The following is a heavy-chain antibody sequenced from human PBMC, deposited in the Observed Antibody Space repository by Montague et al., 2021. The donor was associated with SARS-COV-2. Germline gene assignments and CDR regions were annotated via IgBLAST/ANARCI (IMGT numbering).Heavy chain of an antibody. D-gene: IGHD3-10*01. J-gene: IGHJ6*02. CDR1: GDSISDYY. CDR2: IFRSGAT. CDR3: ARTSRGSRYFYGVDV. Sequence: SETLSLTCTVSGDSISDYYWCWIRQPPGLGLEWIGYIFRSGATNYNPPLKSRVIISLDTSKSKFSLRLSSVTAAATAIYYCARTSRGSRYFYGVDVWGQGTTVTVSS. V-gene: IGHV4-59*01.